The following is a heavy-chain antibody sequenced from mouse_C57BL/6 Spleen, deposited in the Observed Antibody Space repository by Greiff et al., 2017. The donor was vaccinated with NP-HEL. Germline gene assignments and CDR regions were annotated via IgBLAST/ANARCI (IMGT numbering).Heavy chain of an antibody. Sequence: EVKLVESGGGLVKPGGSLKLSCAASGFTFSDYGMHWVRQAPEKGLEWVAYISSGSSTIYYADTVKGRFTISRDNAKNTLFLQMTSLRSEDTAMYYCARNYYDYDAWFAYWGQGTLVTVSA. D-gene: IGHD2-4*01. V-gene: IGHV5-17*01. CDR3: ARNYYDYDAWFAY. J-gene: IGHJ3*01. CDR1: GFTFSDYG. CDR2: ISSGSSTI.